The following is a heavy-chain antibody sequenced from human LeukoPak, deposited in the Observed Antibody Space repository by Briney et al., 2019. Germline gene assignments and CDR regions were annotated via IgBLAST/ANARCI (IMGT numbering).Heavy chain of an antibody. CDR2: ISSSRSYI. CDR3: ARDYQYGYSTNWYHLAQIDY. J-gene: IGHJ4*02. CDR1: GFTFSNYN. V-gene: IGHV3-21*01. Sequence: GGSLRLSCAASGFTFSNYNMNWVRQAPGKGLEWVSSISSSRSYIFYADSVKGRFTVSRDNAKNSLYLQMNSLRAEDTAIYYCARDYQYGYSTNWYHLAQIDYWGQGTLVTVSS. D-gene: IGHD2/OR15-2a*01.